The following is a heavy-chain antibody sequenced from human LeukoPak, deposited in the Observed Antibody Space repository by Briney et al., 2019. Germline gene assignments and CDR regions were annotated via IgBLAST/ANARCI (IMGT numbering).Heavy chain of an antibody. Sequence: SETLSLTCTVSGGSISSYFWSWIRQPPGKGLEWIGSIYYSGSTYYNPSLKSRVTISLDTSKNQFSLKLSSVTAADTAVYYCASTDWNYAQWGRGILVTVSS. CDR2: IYYSGST. V-gene: IGHV4-59*05. D-gene: IGHD1-7*01. J-gene: IGHJ4*02. CDR3: ASTDWNYAQ. CDR1: GGSISSYF.